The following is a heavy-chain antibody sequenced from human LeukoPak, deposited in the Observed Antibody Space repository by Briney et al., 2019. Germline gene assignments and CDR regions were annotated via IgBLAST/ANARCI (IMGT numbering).Heavy chain of an antibody. V-gene: IGHV1-18*01. CDR1: GYTFTSYG. CDR3: ARDREVLWFGESPDY. J-gene: IGHJ4*02. Sequence: ASVTVSCKASGYTFTSYGISWVRQAPGQGLEWMGWISAYNGNTNYAQKLQGRVTMTTDTSTSTAYMELRSLRSDDTAVYYCARDREVLWFGESPDYWGQGTLVTVSS. CDR2: ISAYNGNT. D-gene: IGHD3-10*01.